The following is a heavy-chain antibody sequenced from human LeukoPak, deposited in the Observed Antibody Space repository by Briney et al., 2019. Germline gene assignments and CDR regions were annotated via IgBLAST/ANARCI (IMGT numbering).Heavy chain of an antibody. J-gene: IGHJ4*02. CDR1: GYTFTGYY. V-gene: IGHV1-2*06. CDR3: AREGVRGYYDSSGYPLDY. CDR2: INPNSGGT. D-gene: IGHD3-22*01. Sequence: ASVKVSCKASGYTFTGYYMHWVRQAPGQGLEWMGRINPNSGGTNYAQKFQGRVTMTRDTSISTAYMELSRLRSDDTAVYYCAREGVRGYYDSSGYPLDYWGQGTLVTVSS.